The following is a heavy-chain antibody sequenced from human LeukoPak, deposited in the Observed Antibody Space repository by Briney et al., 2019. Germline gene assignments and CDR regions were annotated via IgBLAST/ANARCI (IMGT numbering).Heavy chain of an antibody. Sequence: GGSLRLSCAASGFTVSSNYMSWVRQAPGKGLEWVSVLYSGGSIYYAESVKGRFTISRDNSRNTLYLQMNSLRAEDTAVYYCARGTYYDSSGYHFAYWGQGTLVTVSS. D-gene: IGHD3-22*01. CDR1: GFTVSSNY. J-gene: IGHJ4*02. CDR3: ARGTYYDSSGYHFAY. CDR2: LYSGGSI. V-gene: IGHV3-53*01.